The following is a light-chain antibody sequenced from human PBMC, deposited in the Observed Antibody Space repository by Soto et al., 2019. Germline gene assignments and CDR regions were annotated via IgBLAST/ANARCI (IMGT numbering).Light chain of an antibody. J-gene: IGKJ2*01. V-gene: IGKV1-5*01. CDR3: QQYNSYPYT. CDR1: QSISSW. CDR2: DAS. Sequence: DIQMTQSPSTLSASVGDRVTIPCRASQSISSWLAWYQQKPGKAPRLLIYDASSLESGVPSRFSGSASGTEFTLTISSLQPDDFATYYCQQYNSYPYTFGQGTKLEIK.